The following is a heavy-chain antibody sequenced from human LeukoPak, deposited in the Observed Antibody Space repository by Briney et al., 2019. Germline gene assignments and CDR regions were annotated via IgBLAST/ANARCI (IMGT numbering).Heavy chain of an antibody. J-gene: IGHJ5*02. CDR3: ARGDVFGVDTAWFDH. D-gene: IGHD5-18*01. CDR1: GGSINSGTYH. CDR2: IYRDGST. V-gene: IGHV4-61*02. Sequence: PSETLSLTCTVSGGSINSGTYHWSWIRQPAGKGLEWIGRIYRDGSTNYNPSLKGRVTISVDTSKNDFSLSLSSVTAADTAIYYCARGDVFGVDTAWFDHWGQGTLVTVSS.